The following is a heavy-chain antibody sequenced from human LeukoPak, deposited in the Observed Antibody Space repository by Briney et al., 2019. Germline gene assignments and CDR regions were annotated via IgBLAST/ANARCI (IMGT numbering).Heavy chain of an antibody. CDR1: GFPFSIYA. V-gene: IGHV3-64D*09. CDR3: VKDTSSWYPEYFQH. CDR2: ISSNGGST. Sequence: GGSLRLSCSASGFPFSIYAMHWVRQAPGKGLEFVSAISSNGGSTLYADSVKGRFTISRDNSKNTLYLQMSSLRAEDTAVYYCVKDTSSWYPEYFQHWGQGTLVTVSS. J-gene: IGHJ1*01. D-gene: IGHD6-13*01.